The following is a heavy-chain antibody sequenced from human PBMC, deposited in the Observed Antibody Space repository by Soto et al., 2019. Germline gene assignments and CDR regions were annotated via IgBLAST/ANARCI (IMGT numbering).Heavy chain of an antibody. Sequence: QVQLVESGGGVVQPGRSLRLSCAASGFSFSSYGMHWVRQAPGKGLAWVATIWYDGNTKYYADSVKGRFTISRDNSKDTLYLKMNSLRDEDTAVYYCGGGAYFSDYWGQGTLVTVFS. CDR2: IWYDGNTK. CDR3: GGGAYFSDY. V-gene: IGHV3-33*01. D-gene: IGHD3-10*01. J-gene: IGHJ4*02. CDR1: GFSFSSYG.